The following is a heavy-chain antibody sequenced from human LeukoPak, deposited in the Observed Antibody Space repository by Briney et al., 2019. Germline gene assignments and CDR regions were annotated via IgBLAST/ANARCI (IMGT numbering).Heavy chain of an antibody. CDR3: ARERGGQSNDYLHGGPFDY. CDR2: IKQDGSEK. J-gene: IGHJ4*02. V-gene: IGHV3-7*05. D-gene: IGHD3-16*01. CDR1: GFTFSSYR. Sequence: PGGSLSLTCAASGFTFSSYRMNWVRQAPGKGLEWVANIKQDGSEKNYMDSVKGRFTTSRDNAKNSLLLQMNSLRVEDTAVYYCARERGGQSNDYLHGGPFDYWGQGTLVTVSS.